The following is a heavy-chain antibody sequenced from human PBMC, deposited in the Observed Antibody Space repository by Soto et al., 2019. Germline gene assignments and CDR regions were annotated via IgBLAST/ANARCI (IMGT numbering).Heavy chain of an antibody. V-gene: IGHV4-39*01. D-gene: IGHD2-15*01. J-gene: IGHJ5*02. CDR3: GKVLVGDNGQTDSAS. CDR2: IDYNGVT. Sequence: LSETLSLTCTVSGGSISRSGYYWGWIRQPPGRGLEWMGNIDYNGVTYSNPSLKSRVTISRDTSKNQFSLKLTSVTAADTALYYCGKVLVGDNGQTDSASWGQRKLVTV. CDR1: GGSISRSGYY.